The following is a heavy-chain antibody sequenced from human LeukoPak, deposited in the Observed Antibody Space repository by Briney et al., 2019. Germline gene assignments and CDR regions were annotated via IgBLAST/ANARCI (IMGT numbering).Heavy chain of an antibody. V-gene: IGHV5-51*01. Sequence: KHGESLKISCKGSGYNFITYRIGWVRQMPGKGLEWMGIIYPGDSDTRYSPSFQGQVTISADKSISTAYLQWSSLKASDTAMYYCARQQQFCSGGNCYSLNAFDLWGQGTVVTVSS. CDR2: IYPGDSDT. J-gene: IGHJ3*01. CDR1: GYNFITYR. CDR3: ARQQQFCSGGNCYSLNAFDL. D-gene: IGHD2-15*01.